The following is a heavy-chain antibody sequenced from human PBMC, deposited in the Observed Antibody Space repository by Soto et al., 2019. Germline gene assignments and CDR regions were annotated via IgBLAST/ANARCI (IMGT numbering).Heavy chain of an antibody. CDR3: ARRGSGSYYDC. Sequence: EVQLLESGGGLVQPGGSLRLSCAASGFTFSSYAMRWVRQAPGKGLEWVSAISGSGDSTYYADSVKGRFTISRDNSKNTLYLQMNSLRAEDTAISYCARRGSGSYYDCWGQGTLVPVSS. J-gene: IGHJ4*02. CDR2: ISGSGDST. CDR1: GFTFSSYA. D-gene: IGHD1-26*01. V-gene: IGHV3-23*01.